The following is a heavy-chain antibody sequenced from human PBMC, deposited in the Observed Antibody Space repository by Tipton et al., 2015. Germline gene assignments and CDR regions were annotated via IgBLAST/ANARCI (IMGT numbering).Heavy chain of an antibody. Sequence: TLSLTCTVSGGSISSRSYYWGWIRQPPGKGLEWIGSIYYSGNIYHNLSLKSRVTISVDTSKNQFSLKLSSVTAADTAVYYCARGQDSDGSEYDSSGLCGFDPWGQGTLVTVSS. CDR3: ARGQDSDGSEYDSSGLCGFDP. V-gene: IGHV4-39*01. J-gene: IGHJ5*02. CDR2: IYYSGNI. CDR1: GGSISSRSYY. D-gene: IGHD3-22*01.